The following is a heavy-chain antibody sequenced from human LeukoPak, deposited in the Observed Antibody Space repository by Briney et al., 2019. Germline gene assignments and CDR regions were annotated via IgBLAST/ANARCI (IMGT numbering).Heavy chain of an antibody. D-gene: IGHD2-2*03. Sequence: GGSLRLSCAASGLTFSSYAMSWVRQAPGKGLEWVSAISGSGGSTYYADSVKGRFTISRDNSKNTLYLQMNSLRAEDTAVYYCAKDGYCSSTSCRATPFDPWGQGTLVTVSS. J-gene: IGHJ5*02. CDR3: AKDGYCSSTSCRATPFDP. CDR1: GLTFSSYA. CDR2: ISGSGGST. V-gene: IGHV3-23*01.